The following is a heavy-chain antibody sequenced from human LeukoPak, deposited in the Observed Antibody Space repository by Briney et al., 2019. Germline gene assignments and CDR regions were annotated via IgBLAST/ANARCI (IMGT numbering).Heavy chain of an antibody. CDR1: GGSFSGYY. V-gene: IGHV4-34*01. J-gene: IGHJ6*01. CDR3: ARGFPLTGGYYAYGMDV. CDR2: INHSGST. Sequence: SETLSLTCAVYGGSFSGYYWSWIRQPPGKGLEWIGEINHSGSTNYNPPLKSRVTISVDTSKNQFSLKLSSVTAADTAVYYCARGFPLTGGYYAYGMDVWGQGTTVTVSS. D-gene: IGHD7-27*01.